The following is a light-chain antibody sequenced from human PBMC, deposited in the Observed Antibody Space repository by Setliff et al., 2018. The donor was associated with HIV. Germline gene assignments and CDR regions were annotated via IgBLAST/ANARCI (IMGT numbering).Light chain of an antibody. CDR1: NSDIGGYNY. Sequence: QSALTQPASVSGSPGQSITIPCTGTNSDIGGYNYVSWYQQLPGKAPKLMIFQVFNRPSGVSNRFSGSKSGNTASLTISGLQAEDEADYYCSASRPIATLVLFGTGTKVTVL. CDR3: SASRPIATLVL. J-gene: IGLJ1*01. CDR2: QVF. V-gene: IGLV2-14*01.